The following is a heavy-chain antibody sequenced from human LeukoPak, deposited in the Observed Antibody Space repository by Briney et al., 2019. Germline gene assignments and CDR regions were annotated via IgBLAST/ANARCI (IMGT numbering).Heavy chain of an antibody. CDR2: ISYTGTYI. Sequence: GGSLRLSCAASAFSLNAYNMNWVRQAPGKGLEWVSTISYTGTYIYYADSVKGRFTISRDNAQNSLYLQMNSLRAEDTAIYYCVRDRGIYRPIDSWGQGTLVTVSS. D-gene: IGHD1-26*01. CDR3: VRDRGIYRPIDS. J-gene: IGHJ4*02. V-gene: IGHV3-21*04. CDR1: AFSLNAYN.